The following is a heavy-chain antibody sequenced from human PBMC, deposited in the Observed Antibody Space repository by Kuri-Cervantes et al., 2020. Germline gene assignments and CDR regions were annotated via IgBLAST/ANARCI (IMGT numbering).Heavy chain of an antibody. V-gene: IGHV3-23*01. CDR2: ISGSGGST. D-gene: IGHD3-10*01. J-gene: IGHJ6*02. CDR1: GFTVSSNY. Sequence: GGSPRLSCAASGFTVSSNYMSWVRQAPGKGLEWVSAISGSGGSTYYADSVKGRFTISRDNSKNTLYLQMNSLRAEDTAVYYCAKSGSRSMVRGVIYYYYGMDVWGQGTTVTVSS. CDR3: AKSGSRSMVRGVIYYYYGMDV.